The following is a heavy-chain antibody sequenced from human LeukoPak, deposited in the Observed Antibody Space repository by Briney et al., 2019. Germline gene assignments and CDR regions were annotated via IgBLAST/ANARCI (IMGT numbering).Heavy chain of an antibody. J-gene: IGHJ4*02. CDR2: IWYDGSNT. CDR1: GFTLSSHG. CDR3: ARGHTYYYDPILDY. V-gene: IGHV3-33*01. D-gene: IGHD3-22*01. Sequence: PGTSLRLSCVASGFTLSSHGMHWIRQAPGKGLKWVAIIWYDGSNTYYADLVKGRFTVSRDNSKNTLFLQMNSLRAEDTAVYYCARGHTYYYDPILDYWGQGTLVTVSS.